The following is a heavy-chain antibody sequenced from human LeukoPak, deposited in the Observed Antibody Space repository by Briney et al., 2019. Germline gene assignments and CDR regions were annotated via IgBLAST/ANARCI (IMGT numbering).Heavy chain of an antibody. CDR2: IYYSGST. J-gene: IGHJ6*03. V-gene: IGHV4-59*02. CDR3: ARRVQIRYYYYMDV. D-gene: IGHD1-1*01. Sequence: PSETLSLTCTVSGGSVSSYYWSWIRQPPGKGLEWIGYIYYSGSTNYNPSLKSRVTISVDTSKNQFSLKLSSVTAADTAVYYCARRVQIRYYYYMDVWGKGTTVTVSS. CDR1: GGSVSSYY.